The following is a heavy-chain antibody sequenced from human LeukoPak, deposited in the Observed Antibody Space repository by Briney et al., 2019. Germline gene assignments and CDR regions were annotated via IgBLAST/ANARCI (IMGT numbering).Heavy chain of an antibody. CDR1: GGSVSSGSYY. J-gene: IGHJ4*02. Sequence: SETLSLTCTVSGGSVSSGSYYWSWIRQPPGKGLEWIGYIYYSGSTNYNPSLKSRVTISVDTSKNQFSLKLSSVTAADTAVYYCARVYYDILTGNFNPTNYFDYWGQGTLVTVSS. CDR3: ARVYYDILTGNFNPTNYFDY. V-gene: IGHV4-61*01. D-gene: IGHD3-9*01. CDR2: IYYSGST.